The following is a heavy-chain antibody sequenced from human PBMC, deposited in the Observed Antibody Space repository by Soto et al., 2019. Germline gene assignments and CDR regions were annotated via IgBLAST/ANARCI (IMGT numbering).Heavy chain of an antibody. D-gene: IGHD3-3*01. CDR3: SRDHRFGVYYYGLDV. V-gene: IGHV3-48*02. Sequence: GKGLEWVSYISSSSSTIYYADSVKGRFTISRDNAKNSLYLQMNSLRDEDTAVYYFSRDHRFGVYYYGLDVWAQGPTVTVPS. J-gene: IGHJ6*02. CDR2: ISSSSSTI.